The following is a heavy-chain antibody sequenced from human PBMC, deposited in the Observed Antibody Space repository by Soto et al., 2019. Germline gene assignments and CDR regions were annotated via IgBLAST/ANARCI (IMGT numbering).Heavy chain of an antibody. J-gene: IGHJ4*02. CDR3: ATFMTATGPGGRRAYEY. CDR2: ISISGGTT. V-gene: IGHV3-23*01. CDR1: GFHFNNYA. Sequence: GGSLRLSCATSGFHFNNYAMSLVRQAPGERLEWASFISISGGTTYYADSVKGRFTISRDNSRNTVFLQMNTLGDEDTAIYYCATFMTATGPGGRRAYEYWGQGTRLTISS. D-gene: IGHD3-10*01.